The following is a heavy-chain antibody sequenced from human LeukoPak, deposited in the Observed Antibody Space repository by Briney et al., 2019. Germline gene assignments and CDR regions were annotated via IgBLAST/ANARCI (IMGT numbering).Heavy chain of an antibody. D-gene: IGHD1-26*01. Sequence: SVKVSCKASGGTFSSYAISWVRQAPGQGLEWMGGIISIFGTANYAQKFQGRVTITADESTSTAYMELSSLRSEDTAVYYCARDVRYSGSYYILDYWGQGTLVTVSS. CDR2: IISIFGTA. V-gene: IGHV1-69*13. CDR1: GGTFSSYA. CDR3: ARDVRYSGSYYILDY. J-gene: IGHJ4*02.